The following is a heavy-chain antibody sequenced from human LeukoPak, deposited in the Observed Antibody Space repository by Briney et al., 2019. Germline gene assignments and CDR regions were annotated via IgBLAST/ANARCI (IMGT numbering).Heavy chain of an antibody. V-gene: IGHV3-23*01. CDR1: GFTFSTYS. CDR3: AKDVVPDSGWDLDY. D-gene: IGHD6-19*01. CDR2: IYPSGDST. J-gene: IGHJ4*02. Sequence: GGSLRLSCAASGFTFSTYSMTWVRQGPGKGLEWVSSIYPSGDSTFYADSVKGRFTISRYNSKNTLYLQMSSLRTEDTAIYYCAKDVVPDSGWDLDYWGQGTLVAVSS.